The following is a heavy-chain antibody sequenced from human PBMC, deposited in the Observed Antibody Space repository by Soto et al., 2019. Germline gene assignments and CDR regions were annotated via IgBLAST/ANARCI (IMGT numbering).Heavy chain of an antibody. CDR3: ARPYNRRLESSDYDAVDA. Sequence: QVQLVQSGAEVKKPGSSVTVSCKASGGTFSSYAVSWVRQAPGQGLEWMGGIIPIFGTTNYPLKFQGRVSSTADQSTRTADMGWSSLTTKHTAVSYGARPYNRRLESSDYDAVDAWGQGTTVIVSS. CDR1: GGTFSSYA. CDR2: IIPIFGTT. V-gene: IGHV1-69*12. D-gene: IGHD1-20*01. J-gene: IGHJ6*02.